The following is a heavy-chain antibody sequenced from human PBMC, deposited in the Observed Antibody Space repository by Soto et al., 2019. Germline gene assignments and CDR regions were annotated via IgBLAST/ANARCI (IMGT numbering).Heavy chain of an antibody. V-gene: IGHV1-18*04. D-gene: IGHD2-2*01. CDR2: ISAYNGNT. CDR3: ARDQDIVVVPTGNWFDP. Sequence: ASVKVSCKASGYTFTSYGISWVRQAPGQGLEWMGWISAYNGNTNYAQKLQGRVTMTTDTSTSTAYMELRSLRSDDTAVYYCARDQDIVVVPTGNWFDPWGQGTLVTVS. J-gene: IGHJ5*02. CDR1: GYTFTSYG.